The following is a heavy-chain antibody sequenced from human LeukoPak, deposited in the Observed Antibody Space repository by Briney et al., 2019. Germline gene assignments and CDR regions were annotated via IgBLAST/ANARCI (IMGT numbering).Heavy chain of an antibody. CDR1: GFTFGIYA. D-gene: IGHD6-19*01. CDR2: IGPSGSNI. Sequence: GGSLRLSCAASGFTFGIYAMNWVRQAPGKGLEWVSYIGPSGSNIYYADSVKGRFTISRDNAKNSLYLQMNSLRAEDTAVYYCARVGSSGWLNWFDPWGQGTLVTVSS. CDR3: ARVGSSGWLNWFDP. J-gene: IGHJ5*02. V-gene: IGHV3-48*01.